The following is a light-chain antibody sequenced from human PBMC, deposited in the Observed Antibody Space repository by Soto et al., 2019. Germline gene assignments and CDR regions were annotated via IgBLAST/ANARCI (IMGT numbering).Light chain of an antibody. J-gene: IGLJ1*01. V-gene: IGLV2-14*01. Sequence: QSALTQPASVSGSPGQSITISCTGTSSDVGTYNYVPWYQQHPGKAPKLIIYEVSNRPSGVSNRFSGSKSGNTASLTISGLQAEDEADYYCSSYTSSTDYVFGTGTKVTVL. CDR2: EVS. CDR1: SSDVGTYNY. CDR3: SSYTSSTDYV.